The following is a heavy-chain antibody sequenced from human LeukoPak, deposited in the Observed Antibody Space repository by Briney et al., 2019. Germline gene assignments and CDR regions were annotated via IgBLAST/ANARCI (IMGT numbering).Heavy chain of an antibody. CDR2: IKQDGSEK. CDR3: ARVRRGYSGYAFDY. D-gene: IGHD5-12*01. Sequence: GGSLRLSCAASGFTFRSYWMNWVRQAPGKGLEWVANIKQDGSEKYYVDSVKGRFTISRDNARNSLYLQMNSLRAEDTAVYYCARVRRGYSGYAFDYWGQGTLVTVSS. J-gene: IGHJ4*02. V-gene: IGHV3-7*01. CDR1: GFTFRSYW.